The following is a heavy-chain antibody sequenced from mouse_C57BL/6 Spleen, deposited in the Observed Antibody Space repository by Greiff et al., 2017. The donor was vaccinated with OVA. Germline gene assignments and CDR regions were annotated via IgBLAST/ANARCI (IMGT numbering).Heavy chain of an antibody. D-gene: IGHD1-1*02. CDR1: GYTFTSYW. J-gene: IGHJ2*01. Sequence: VQLQQPGAELVRPGTSVKLSCKASGYTFTSYWMHWVKQRPGQGLEWIGVIDPSDSYTNYNQKFKGKATLTVDTSSSTAYMQLSSLTSEDSAVYCCARQGGKDFDYWGQGTTLTVSS. CDR2: IDPSDSYT. CDR3: ARQGGKDFDY. V-gene: IGHV1-59*01.